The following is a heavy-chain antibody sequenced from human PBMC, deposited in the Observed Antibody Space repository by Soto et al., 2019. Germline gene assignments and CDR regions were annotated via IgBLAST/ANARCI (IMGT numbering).Heavy chain of an antibody. CDR1: SGSINSLY. D-gene: IGHD1-7*01. V-gene: IGHV4-4*07. CDR2: IPSSGTT. J-gene: IGHJ4*02. CDR3: ARDRIIGTSYSDY. Sequence: QVQLQESGPGLVKPSETLSLNCTVSSGSINSLYWSWIRQPAGKGLEWIGRIPSSGTTNYNPSLKSRVTRSVDTSKNQFSLQLTSVTAADTAVYYCARDRIIGTSYSDYWGQGILVTVSS.